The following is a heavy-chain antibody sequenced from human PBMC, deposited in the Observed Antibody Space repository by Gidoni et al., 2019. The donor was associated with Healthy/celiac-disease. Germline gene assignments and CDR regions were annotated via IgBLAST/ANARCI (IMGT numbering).Heavy chain of an antibody. J-gene: IGHJ4*02. V-gene: IGHV3-64D*06. CDR2: ISSNGGST. CDR1: GFTFISYA. CDR3: VKDMNYYDSSGYPIPGY. D-gene: IGHD3-22*01. Sequence: VQLVESGGGLVQPGGSLRLPCSASGFTFISYAMHWVRQAPGKGLEYVSAISSNGGSTYYADSVKGRFTISRDNSKNTLYLQMSSLRAEDTAVYYCVKDMNYYDSSGYPIPGYWGQGTLVTVSS.